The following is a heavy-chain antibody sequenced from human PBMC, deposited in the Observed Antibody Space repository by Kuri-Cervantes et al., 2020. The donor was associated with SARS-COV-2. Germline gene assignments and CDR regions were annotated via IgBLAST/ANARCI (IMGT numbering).Heavy chain of an antibody. D-gene: IGHD6-19*01. V-gene: IGHV3-53*01. CDR2: IYSGGST. J-gene: IGHJ4*02. Sequence: GESLKISCAASGFTVSSNYMSWVRQAPGKGLEWVSVIYSGGSTYYADSVKGRFTISRDNSKNTLYLQMNSLRAEDTAVYYCAKSRAIAVADIFDYWGQGTLVTDSS. CDR1: GFTVSSNY. CDR3: AKSRAIAVADIFDY.